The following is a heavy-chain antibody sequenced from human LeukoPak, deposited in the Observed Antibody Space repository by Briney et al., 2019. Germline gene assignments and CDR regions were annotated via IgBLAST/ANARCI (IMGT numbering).Heavy chain of an antibody. D-gene: IGHD2-2*01. CDR3: VRAAPQNCYPSSCSLFDK. CDR1: GFTFSSYS. Sequence: PGGSLRLSCAASGFTFSSYSIQWVRQAPGKGLEWVSHISSSSSTISCADSVKGRFTVSRDNSKNTLYLQMNSLRAEDTAVYYCVRAAPQNCYPSSCSLFDKWGQGTLVTVSS. CDR2: ISSSSSTI. V-gene: IGHV3-48*01. J-gene: IGHJ4*02.